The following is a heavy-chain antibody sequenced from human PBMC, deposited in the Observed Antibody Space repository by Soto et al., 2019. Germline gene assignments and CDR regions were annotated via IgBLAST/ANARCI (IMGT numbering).Heavy chain of an antibody. J-gene: IGHJ6*02. CDR3: ASSSPQVTRLRYYYYGMDV. D-gene: IGHD2-21*02. V-gene: IGHV1-18*01. CDR1: GYTFTSYG. CDR2: ISAYNGNT. Sequence: QVQLMQSGAEVKKPGASVKVSCKASGYTFTSYGISWVRQAPGQGLEWMGWISAYNGNTNYAQKLQGRVTMTTDTSTSTAYMELRSLRSDDTAVYYCASSSPQVTRLRYYYYGMDVWGQGTTVTVSS.